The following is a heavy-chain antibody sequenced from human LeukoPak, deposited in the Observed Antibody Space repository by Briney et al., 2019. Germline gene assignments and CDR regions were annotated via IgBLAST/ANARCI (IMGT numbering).Heavy chain of an antibody. D-gene: IGHD1-7*01. V-gene: IGHV3-23*01. Sequence: GGSLRLSCAASGFTFSRFAMTWVRQAPGKGLEWVSDISGSGGTIYNADSVKGRFAISRDNSNNTLYLQMSSLRAEDTALYYCAKEGTISRNYYFDYWGQGALVTVSS. CDR3: AKEGTISRNYYFDY. CDR2: ISGSGGTI. CDR1: GFTFSRFA. J-gene: IGHJ4*02.